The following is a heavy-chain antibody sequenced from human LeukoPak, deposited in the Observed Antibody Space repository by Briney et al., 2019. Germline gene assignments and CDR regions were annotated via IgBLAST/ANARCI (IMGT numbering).Heavy chain of an antibody. Sequence: GGSLRLPCVASGFTFSSYSMNWVRQAPGKGLEWVSSISSSSSYIYYADSVKGRFTISRDNAKNSLYLQMNSLRAEDTAVYYCARSLGISGPVDYWGQGTLVTVSS. D-gene: IGHD7-27*01. CDR2: ISSSSSYI. J-gene: IGHJ4*02. CDR3: ARSLGISGPVDY. CDR1: GFTFSSYS. V-gene: IGHV3-21*01.